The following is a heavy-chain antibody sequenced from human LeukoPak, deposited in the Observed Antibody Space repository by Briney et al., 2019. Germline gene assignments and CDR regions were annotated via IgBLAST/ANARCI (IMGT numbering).Heavy chain of an antibody. J-gene: IGHJ4*02. Sequence: GGSLRLSCAASGFIFSNYAMYWVRQAPGQGLERVSAISGRSGSTYYADSVKGRFTISRDSSKNTLYLQMNSLRADDTAVYYCAKWGDYDVLTGDYVSDFWGQGTLVTVSS. CDR2: ISGRSGST. D-gene: IGHD3-9*01. CDR3: AKWGDYDVLTGDYVSDF. V-gene: IGHV3-23*01. CDR1: GFIFSNYA.